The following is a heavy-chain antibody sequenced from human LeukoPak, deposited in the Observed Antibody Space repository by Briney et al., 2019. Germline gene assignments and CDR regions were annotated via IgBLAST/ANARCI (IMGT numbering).Heavy chain of an antibody. Sequence: SETLSLTCAVYGGSFSGYYWSWIRQPPGKGLEWIGEINHSGSTNYNPSLKSRVTISVDTSKNQFSLKLSSVTAADTAVYYCARAHLSRSIDYWGQGTLVTVSS. D-gene: IGHD6-13*01. CDR1: GGSFSGYY. CDR2: INHSGST. CDR3: ARAHLSRSIDY. V-gene: IGHV4-34*01. J-gene: IGHJ4*02.